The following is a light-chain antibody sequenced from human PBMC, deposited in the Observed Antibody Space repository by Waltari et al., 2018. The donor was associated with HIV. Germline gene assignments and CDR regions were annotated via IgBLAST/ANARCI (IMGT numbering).Light chain of an antibody. CDR2: TSL. CDR3: HQYGTAPRT. V-gene: IGKV3-20*01. J-gene: IGKJ1*01. CDR1: QSISNNF. Sequence: DIVLTQSPGTLSLSPGDRAIVSCRATQSISNNFLAWFQQKPGQPPRLLIYTSLIRATGIPDRFSGSGAGTDFTLSISKLEPEDFAVYYCHQYGTAPRTFGQGTRVEI.